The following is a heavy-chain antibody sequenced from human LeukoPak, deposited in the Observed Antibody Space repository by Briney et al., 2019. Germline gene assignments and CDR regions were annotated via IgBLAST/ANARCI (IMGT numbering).Heavy chain of an antibody. CDR3: AKGGARPPYYDSSGHSYYFDY. V-gene: IGHV3-43*02. CDR2: ISWNGGST. Sequence: GGTLRLSCEASGFTFGDYAMHWVRQAPGKGLEWVSLISWNGGSTYYPDSVKCRLTISRDNTKTSLYLQMNSLRTEDTALYYCAKGGARPPYYDSSGHSYYFDYWGQGTLVTVSS. CDR1: GFTFGDYA. D-gene: IGHD3-22*01. J-gene: IGHJ4*02.